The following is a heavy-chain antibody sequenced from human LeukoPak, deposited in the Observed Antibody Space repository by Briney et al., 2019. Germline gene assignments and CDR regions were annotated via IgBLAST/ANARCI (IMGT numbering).Heavy chain of an antibody. Sequence: GASVKVSFKVSGYTLTELSMHWVRQAPGEGREWMGGFDPEDGETIYAQKFQGRVTITEDTSTDTAYMELSSLRSEDTAVYYCATPIAAAGNWFDPWGQGTLVTVSS. J-gene: IGHJ5*02. CDR2: FDPEDGET. D-gene: IGHD6-13*01. CDR3: ATPIAAAGNWFDP. CDR1: GYTLTELS. V-gene: IGHV1-24*01.